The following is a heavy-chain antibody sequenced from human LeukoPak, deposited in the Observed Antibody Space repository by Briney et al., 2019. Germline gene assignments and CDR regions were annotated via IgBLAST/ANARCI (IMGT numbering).Heavy chain of an antibody. CDR1: GFTVSSNY. Sequence: GGSLRLSCAASGFTVSSNYMSWVRQAPGKGLEWVSVICSGGSTYYADSVKGRFTISRDNSKNTLYLQMNSLRAEDTAVYYCARDLSDSSGWYGLDYWGQGTLVTVSS. CDR3: ARDLSDSSGWYGLDY. CDR2: ICSGGST. D-gene: IGHD6-19*01. V-gene: IGHV3-53*01. J-gene: IGHJ4*02.